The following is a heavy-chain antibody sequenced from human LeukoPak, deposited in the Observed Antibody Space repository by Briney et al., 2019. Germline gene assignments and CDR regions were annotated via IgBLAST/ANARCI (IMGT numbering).Heavy chain of an antibody. Sequence: WASVKVSCKASGYTFTSYSISWVRQAPGQGLEWMGGIIPIFGTANYAQKFQGRVTITTDESTSTAYMELSSLRSEDTAVYYCARDLSGAAAADNWFDPWGQGTLVTVSS. J-gene: IGHJ5*02. CDR3: ARDLSGAAAADNWFDP. D-gene: IGHD6-13*01. V-gene: IGHV1-69*05. CDR2: IIPIFGTA. CDR1: GYTFTSYS.